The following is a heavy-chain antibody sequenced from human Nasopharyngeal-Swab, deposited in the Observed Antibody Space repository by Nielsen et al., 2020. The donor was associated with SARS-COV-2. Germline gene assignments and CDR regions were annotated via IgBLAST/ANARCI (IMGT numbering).Heavy chain of an antibody. J-gene: IGHJ2*01. V-gene: IGHV4-39*07. CDR3: ARESPPDWYFDL. Sequence: SETLSLTCTVSGYSISSSSYYWGWIRQPPGKGLEWIGSIYYSGSTYYNPSLKSRVTISVDTSKNQFSLKLSSVTAADTAVYYCARESPPDWYFDLWGRGTLVTVSS. CDR1: GYSISSSSYY. CDR2: IYYSGST.